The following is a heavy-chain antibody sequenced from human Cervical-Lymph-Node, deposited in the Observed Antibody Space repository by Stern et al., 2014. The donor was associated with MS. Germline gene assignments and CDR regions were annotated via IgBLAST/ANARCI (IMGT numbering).Heavy chain of an antibody. CDR1: GFSLRNSGGG. CDR3: AHTVRRNPGDPFDF. J-gene: IGHJ4*02. V-gene: IGHV2-5*02. CDR2: ISWDEDK. Sequence: QVTLKESGPTLVKPTQTLTLTCTFSGFSLRNSGGGVGLLRQPPGKALEWLARISWDEDKRYSPSLKSRVTIPKDTAKNQVVLKMTNMDPVDTATYYCAHTVRRNPGDPFDFWGQGTLVTVSS. D-gene: IGHD4-17*01.